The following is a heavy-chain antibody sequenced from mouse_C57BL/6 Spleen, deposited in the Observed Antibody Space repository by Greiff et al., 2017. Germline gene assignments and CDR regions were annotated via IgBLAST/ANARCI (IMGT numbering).Heavy chain of an antibody. J-gene: IGHJ4*01. V-gene: IGHV1-59*01. CDR2: IDPSDSYT. Sequence: VQLQQPGAELVRPGTSVKLSCKASGYTFTSYWMHWVKQRPGQGLEWIGVIDPSDSYTNYNQKFKGKATLTVDTSSSTAYMQLSSLTSEDSAVYYCARYSNYYAMDDWGQGASVTVSS. D-gene: IGHD2-5*01. CDR1: GYTFTSYW. CDR3: ARYSNYYAMDD.